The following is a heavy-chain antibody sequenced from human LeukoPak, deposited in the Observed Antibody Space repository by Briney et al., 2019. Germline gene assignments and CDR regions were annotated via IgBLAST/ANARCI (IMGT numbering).Heavy chain of an antibody. CDR1: GFTFSNAW. Sequence: RGSLRLSCAASGFTFSNAWMSWVRQAPGKGLEWVGRIKSKTDGGTTDYAAPVKGRFTISRDDSKNTLYLQMNSLKTEDTAVYYCTTDLDPDYYYYYMDVWGKGTTVTVSS. CDR2: IKSKTDGGTT. V-gene: IGHV3-15*01. J-gene: IGHJ6*03. CDR3: TTDLDPDYYYYYMDV.